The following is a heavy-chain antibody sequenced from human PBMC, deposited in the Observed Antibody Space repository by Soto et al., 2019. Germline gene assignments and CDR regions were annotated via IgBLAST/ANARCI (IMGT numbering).Heavy chain of an antibody. V-gene: IGHV1-18*01. CDR1: GYTFTNYG. D-gene: IGHD2-15*01. J-gene: IGHJ4*02. CDR3: AKVQEKWSKFFYY. CDR2: INTYKGNT. Sequence: QVQLVQAGAEVKKPGASVKVSCKASGYTFTNYGVSWVRQAPGQGLEWMGWINTYKGNTNYAQKFQGRVTMTTDTSTSTTYMELRSLRSDDTAIYYCAKVQEKWSKFFYYWGQGTLVTVSS.